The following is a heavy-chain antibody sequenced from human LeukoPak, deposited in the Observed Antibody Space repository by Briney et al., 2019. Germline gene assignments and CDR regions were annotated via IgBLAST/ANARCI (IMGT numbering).Heavy chain of an antibody. CDR3: ARDRGYSYGFDY. D-gene: IGHD5-18*01. J-gene: IGHJ4*02. Sequence: GASVKVSCKASGYTFTGYYTHWVRQAPGQGLEWMGWINPNSGGTNFAQKFQGRVTMTRDTSISTAYMELSRLRSDDTAVYYCARDRGYSYGFDYWGQGTLVTVSS. CDR1: GYTFTGYY. CDR2: INPNSGGT. V-gene: IGHV1-2*02.